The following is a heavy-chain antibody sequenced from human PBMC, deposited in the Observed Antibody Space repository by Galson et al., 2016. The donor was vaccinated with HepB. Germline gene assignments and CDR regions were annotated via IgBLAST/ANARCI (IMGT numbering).Heavy chain of an antibody. CDR1: GFKFDNYW. D-gene: IGHD1-26*01. V-gene: IGHV3-7*01. Sequence: SLRLSCAASGFKFDNYWMTWVRQAPGKGLEWVANIKEDGSDTYYVASVKGRFTIFRDNAKNSLYLQMSSLRADDTAVYYCARDYSVGAISDYWGQGTLVTVSS. CDR3: ARDYSVGAISDY. CDR2: IKEDGSDT. J-gene: IGHJ4*02.